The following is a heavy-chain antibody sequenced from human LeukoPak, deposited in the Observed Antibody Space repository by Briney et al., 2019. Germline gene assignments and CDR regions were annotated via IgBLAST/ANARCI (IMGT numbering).Heavy chain of an antibody. V-gene: IGHV3-9*01. CDR2: ISWNSGSI. CDR3: AKDAMGATYYFDY. Sequence: GGSLRLSCAASGFTFDDYAMHWVRQAPGKGLEWVSGISWNSGSIGYADSVRGRFTISRDNAKNSLYLQMNSLRAEDTALYYCAKDAMGATYYFDYWGQGTLVTVSS. J-gene: IGHJ4*02. D-gene: IGHD1-26*01. CDR1: GFTFDDYA.